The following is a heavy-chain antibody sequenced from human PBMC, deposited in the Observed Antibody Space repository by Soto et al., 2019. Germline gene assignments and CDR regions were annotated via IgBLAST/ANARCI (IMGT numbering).Heavy chain of an antibody. CDR2: IYYSGST. Sequence: PSETLSLTCTVSGGSINSYYWSWIRQPPGKGLEWIGYIYYSGSTNYNPSLKSRVTISVDTSKNQFSLKLSSVTAADTAVYYCARSNYFDYWGQGTLVTVSS. J-gene: IGHJ4*02. CDR3: ARSNYFDY. CDR1: GGSINSYY. V-gene: IGHV4-59*01.